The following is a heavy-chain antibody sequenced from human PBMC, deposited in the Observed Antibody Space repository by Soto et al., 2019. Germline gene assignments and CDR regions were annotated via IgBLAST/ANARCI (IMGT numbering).Heavy chain of an antibody. CDR3: AHRRNGIAAAGTFDD. Sequence: QITLKESGPTLVKPTQTLTLTCTFSGFSLSTSGVGVGWIRQPPVKALDWLALIYWDDDKRYNPSLKSRLTITKDTSKNQVVLTMTNMDTVDTATCYCAHRRNGIAAAGTFDDWGQGTLVTVSS. V-gene: IGHV2-5*02. D-gene: IGHD6-13*01. CDR2: IYWDDDK. J-gene: IGHJ4*02. CDR1: GFSLSTSGVG.